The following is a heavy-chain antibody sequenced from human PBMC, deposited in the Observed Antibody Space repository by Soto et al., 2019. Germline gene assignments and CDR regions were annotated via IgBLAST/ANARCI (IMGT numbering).Heavy chain of an antibody. J-gene: IGHJ3*02. Sequence: GGSLRLSCAASGFTFDDYAMHWVRQAPGKGLEWVSGISWNSGSIGYADSVKGRFTISRDNAKNSLYLQMNSLRAEDTALYYCVKEGGYCSGGSCLLGAFDIWGQGTMVTVSS. CDR2: ISWNSGSI. V-gene: IGHV3-9*01. D-gene: IGHD2-15*01. CDR3: VKEGGYCSGGSCLLGAFDI. CDR1: GFTFDDYA.